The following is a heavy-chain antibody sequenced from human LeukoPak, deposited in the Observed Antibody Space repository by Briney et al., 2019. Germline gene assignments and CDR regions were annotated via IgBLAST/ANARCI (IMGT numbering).Heavy chain of an antibody. CDR3: AKVQGVVITNDAFDI. D-gene: IGHD3-22*01. CDR1: GYTFTSNY. V-gene: IGHV1-46*01. J-gene: IGHJ3*02. Sequence: ASVKVSCTASGYTFTSNYIHCVRQAPGQGLEWGGMIYPMDGSTSYAQKFQGRVTVTTDTSTSTVHMEMSGMRSEDKAVYYCAKVQGVVITNDAFDIWGQGTMVTVSS. CDR2: IYPMDGST.